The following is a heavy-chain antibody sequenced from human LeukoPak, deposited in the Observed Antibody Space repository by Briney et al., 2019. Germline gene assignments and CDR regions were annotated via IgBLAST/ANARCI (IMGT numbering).Heavy chain of an antibody. Sequence: ASVKVSCKVSGYTLAQLSMHWVRQAPGKGLEWVGEFDPEDGETIYAQKFQGRVTMTGDTSTDTAHLEVSSLTTEDTAVYYFSASPFTVTTNFDYWGQGTLVSVSS. CDR3: SASPFTVTTNFDY. CDR2: FDPEDGET. V-gene: IGHV1-24*01. J-gene: IGHJ4*02. D-gene: IGHD4-17*01. CDR1: GYTLAQLS.